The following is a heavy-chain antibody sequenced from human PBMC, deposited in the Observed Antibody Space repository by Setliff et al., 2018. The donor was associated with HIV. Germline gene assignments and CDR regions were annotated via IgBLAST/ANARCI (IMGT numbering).Heavy chain of an antibody. Sequence: PSETLSLTCTVSGGSISSGSYYWSWIRQPAGKGLEWIGRIYTSGSTNFSPSLKSRVTISVDTSKNQFSLKLRSVTAADTAVYYCARGSGWPTYFDSWGRGTLVTVSS. CDR2: IYTSGST. CDR3: ARGSGWPTYFDS. CDR1: GGSISSGSYY. J-gene: IGHJ4*02. V-gene: IGHV4-61*02. D-gene: IGHD6-19*01.